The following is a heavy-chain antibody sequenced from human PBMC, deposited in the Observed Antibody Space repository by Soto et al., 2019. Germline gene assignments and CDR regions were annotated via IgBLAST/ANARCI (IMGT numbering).Heavy chain of an antibody. CDR1: GFTFSSYV. D-gene: IGHD3-22*01. CDR3: ANEMGDYYDSSGSWFDP. V-gene: IGHV3-23*01. CDR2: ISGSGGNT. J-gene: IGHJ5*02. Sequence: QAGGSLRLSCAASGFTFSSYVMRWVRQAPGKGVEWVSAISGSGGNTYYADSVNGRFTISRDNSKNTLFLQMNSLRAEDTALYFFANEMGDYYDSSGSWFDPWGQGTLVTV.